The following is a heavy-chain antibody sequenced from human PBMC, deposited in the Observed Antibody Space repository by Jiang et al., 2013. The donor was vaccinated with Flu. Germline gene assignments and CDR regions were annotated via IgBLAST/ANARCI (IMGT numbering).Heavy chain of an antibody. Sequence: GSGLVKPSQTLSLTCTVSGGSISSGSYYWSWIRQPAGKGLEWIGRIYTSGSTNYNPSLKSRVTISVDTSKNQFSLKLSSVTAADTAVYYCARGRIVVVPAASKPDYYYYYGMDVWGQGTTVTVSS. J-gene: IGHJ6*02. CDR2: IYTSGST. V-gene: IGHV4-61*02. CDR3: ARGRIVVVPAASKPDYYYYYGMDV. D-gene: IGHD2-2*01. CDR1: GGSISSGSYY.